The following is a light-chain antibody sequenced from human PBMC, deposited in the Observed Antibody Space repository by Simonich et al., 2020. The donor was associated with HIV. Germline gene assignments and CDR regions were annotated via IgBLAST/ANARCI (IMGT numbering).Light chain of an antibody. CDR2: GAS. Sequence: EIVMTQSPATLSVSPGEKVTLSCSASQSVSSNLAWYQQKPGQAPRLFIYGASIRATGIPARFSGSGSGTEFTLTISSMQSEDFAVYYCQQYNNWPLFFGQGTKLEIK. V-gene: IGKV3-15*01. J-gene: IGKJ2*01. CDR3: QQYNNWPLF. CDR1: QSVSSN.